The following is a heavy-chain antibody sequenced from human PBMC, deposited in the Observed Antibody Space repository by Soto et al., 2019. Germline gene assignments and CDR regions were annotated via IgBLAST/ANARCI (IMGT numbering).Heavy chain of an antibody. CDR2: IWYDGSNK. Sequence: QVQLVESGGGVVQPGRSLRLSCAASGFTFSSYGMHWVRQAPGKGLEWVAVIWYDGSNKYYADSVKGRFTISRDNSKNTLYLQMNSLRAEDTAVYYCARDPTYGSGSYFGYWGQGTLVTVSS. CDR1: GFTFSSYG. CDR3: ARDPTYGSGSYFGY. D-gene: IGHD3-10*01. V-gene: IGHV3-33*01. J-gene: IGHJ4*02.